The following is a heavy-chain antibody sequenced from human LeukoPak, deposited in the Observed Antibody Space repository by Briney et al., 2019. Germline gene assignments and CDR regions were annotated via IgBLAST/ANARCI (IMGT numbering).Heavy chain of an antibody. J-gene: IGHJ4*02. D-gene: IGHD3-16*01. CDR3: ARDAFGPFDY. CDR1: GGSISSGSYY. V-gene: IGHV4-61*02. Sequence: SQTLSLTCTVSGGSISSGSYYWSWIRQPPGKGLEWIGRIYTSGSTNYNPSLKSRVTISVDTSKNQFSLKLSSVTAADTAVCYCARDAFGPFDYWGQGTLVTVSS. CDR2: IYTSGST.